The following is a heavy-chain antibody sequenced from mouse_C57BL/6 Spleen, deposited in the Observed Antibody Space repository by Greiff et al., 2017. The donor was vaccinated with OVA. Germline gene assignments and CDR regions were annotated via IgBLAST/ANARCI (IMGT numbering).Heavy chain of an antibody. Sequence: VKLEESGAELVRPGASVTLSCKASGYTFTDYEMHWVKQTPVHGLEWIGAIDPETGGTAYNQKFKGKAILTADQSSSTAYMELRSLISRNTAVYYGTRRGYSGSSYGYFDVWGTGTTVTVSS. D-gene: IGHD1-1*01. CDR3: TRRGYSGSSYGYFDV. J-gene: IGHJ1*03. CDR2: IDPETGGT. CDR1: GYTFTDYE. V-gene: IGHV1-15*01.